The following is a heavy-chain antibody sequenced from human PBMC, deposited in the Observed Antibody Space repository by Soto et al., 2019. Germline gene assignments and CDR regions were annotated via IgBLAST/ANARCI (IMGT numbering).Heavy chain of an antibody. CDR2: MNTNSGNT. V-gene: IGHV1-8*01. J-gene: IGHJ4*02. Sequence: QVQLVQSGAEVKKPGASVKVSCKASGYTFTSFDINWVRQATGQGLEWMGCMNTNSGNTGYAQKFQGRVTMTRHTSISTAYMEFSSLSSEDTAVYYCARAYTWGVAVAGTGGQGTLVTVSS. D-gene: IGHD6-19*01. CDR3: ARAYTWGVAVAGT. CDR1: GYTFTSFD.